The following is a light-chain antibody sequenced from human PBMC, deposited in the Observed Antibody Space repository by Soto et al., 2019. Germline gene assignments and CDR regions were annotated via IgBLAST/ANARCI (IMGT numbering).Light chain of an antibody. CDR1: DSNIGSNS. CDR2: EVT. V-gene: IGLV2-14*01. Sequence: QSVLAQPPSASVTAGQVVTISCSGGDSNIGSNSVYWYQHHPGKAPKVMIYEVTNRPSGVSDRFSGSKSGNTASLTISGLQAEDEADYYCCSYTSSRTYVFGTGTKVTVL. J-gene: IGLJ1*01. CDR3: CSYTSSRTYV.